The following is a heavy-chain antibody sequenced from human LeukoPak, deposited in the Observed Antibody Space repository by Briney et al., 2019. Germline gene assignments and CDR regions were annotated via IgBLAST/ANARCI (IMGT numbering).Heavy chain of an antibody. J-gene: IGHJ4*02. CDR3: ARGSTVTSLGY. Sequence: GGYLSFYCSASGFTVSSNYMSWVRQAPGQGLEWVSVIYSDGSTYYADSVKGRFTISRDNSKNTLYLQMHSLRAEDTAVYYCARGSTVTSLGYWGQGTLVTVSS. D-gene: IGHD4-17*01. CDR2: IYSDGST. CDR1: GFTVSSNY. V-gene: IGHV3-53*01.